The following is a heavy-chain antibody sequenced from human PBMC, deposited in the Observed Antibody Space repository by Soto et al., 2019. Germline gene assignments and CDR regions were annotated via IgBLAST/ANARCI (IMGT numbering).Heavy chain of an antibody. CDR3: ASNTHQAIAAAGYYYMDV. Sequence: ASVKVSCKASGYTFTSYYMHWVRQAPGQGLEWMGIINPSGGSTSYAQKFQGRVTMTRDTSTSTVYMELSSLSSEDTAVYYCASNTHQAIAAAGYYYMDVWGKGTTVNVSS. CDR2: INPSGGST. V-gene: IGHV1-46*03. CDR1: GYTFTSYY. D-gene: IGHD6-13*01. J-gene: IGHJ6*03.